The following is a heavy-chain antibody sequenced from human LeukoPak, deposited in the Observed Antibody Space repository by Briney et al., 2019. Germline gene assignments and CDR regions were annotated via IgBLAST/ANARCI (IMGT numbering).Heavy chain of an antibody. CDR2: IYYSGST. CDR3: ARHPRLYCSSTSCYDYYFDY. Sequence: PSETLSLTCTVSGGSISSSSYYWGWIRQPPGKGLEWIGSIYYSGSTYYNPSLKSRVTISVDTSKNQFSLKLSSVTAADTAVYYRARHPRLYCSSTSCYDYYFDYWGQGTLVTVSS. D-gene: IGHD2-2*01. J-gene: IGHJ4*02. V-gene: IGHV4-39*01. CDR1: GGSISSSSYY.